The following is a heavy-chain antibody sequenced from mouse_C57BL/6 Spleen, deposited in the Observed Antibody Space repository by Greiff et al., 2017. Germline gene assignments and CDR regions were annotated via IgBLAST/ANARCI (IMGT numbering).Heavy chain of an antibody. CDR1: GYTFTDYN. D-gene: IGHD2-1*01. CDR2: INPNNGGT. V-gene: IGHV1-22*01. CDR3: ASYYGNLYYAMDY. Sequence: VQLKQSGPELVKPGASVKMSCKASGYTFTDYNMHWVKQSHGKSLEWIGYINPNNGGTSYNQKFKGKATLTVNKSSSTAYMELRSLTSEDSAVYYCASYYGNLYYAMDYWGQGTSVTVSS. J-gene: IGHJ4*01.